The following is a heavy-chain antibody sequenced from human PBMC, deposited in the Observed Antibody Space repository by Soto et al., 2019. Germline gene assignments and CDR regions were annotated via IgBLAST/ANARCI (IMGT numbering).Heavy chain of an antibody. Sequence: PGGSLRLSCAASGFTVSSNYMGWVRQAPGKXLEWVSVIYSGGSTYYADYVKGRFTISRDNSKNTLYLQMNSLRAEDTAVYYCARDTTLKVACTLDYYYYYGMDVWGQGSTVTVSS. J-gene: IGHJ6*02. V-gene: IGHV3-53*01. CDR1: GFTVSSNY. CDR3: ARDTTLKVACTLDYYYYYGMDV. CDR2: IYSGGST. D-gene: IGHD6-19*01.